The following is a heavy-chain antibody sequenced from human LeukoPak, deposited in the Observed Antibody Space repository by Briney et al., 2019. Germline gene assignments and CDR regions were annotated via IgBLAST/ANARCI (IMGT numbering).Heavy chain of an antibody. Sequence: SGPTLVKPTPPLTLTCTFSGFSLSMHGVGVGWIRQPPGKALEWLALIYWNDEKRYISSLKSRLTITKDTSKKQVVLTMTNMSPVDTATYYCVHSGPNGKLDVYHMWGQGTMVTVSS. CDR3: VHSGPNGKLDVYHM. CDR1: GFSLSMHGVG. J-gene: IGHJ3*02. CDR2: IYWNDEK. V-gene: IGHV2-5*01. D-gene: IGHD4/OR15-4a*01.